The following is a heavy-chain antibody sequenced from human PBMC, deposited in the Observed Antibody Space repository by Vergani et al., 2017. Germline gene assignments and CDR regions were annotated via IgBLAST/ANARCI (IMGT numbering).Heavy chain of an antibody. Sequence: VQLVESGGGLVKPGGSLRLSCAASGFTFSDLSMSGVRQAPGKGLEWVAFIGSSGPYINYADSVKGRFIISRDNPTNSLFLQLRSLRAEDAAVYYCAGDCTSGGCPDNYGMDVWGQGATVTVSS. CDR2: IGSSGPYI. D-gene: IGHD2-8*01. V-gene: IGHV3-21*06. CDR1: GFTFSDLS. J-gene: IGHJ6*02. CDR3: AGDCTSGGCPDNYGMDV.